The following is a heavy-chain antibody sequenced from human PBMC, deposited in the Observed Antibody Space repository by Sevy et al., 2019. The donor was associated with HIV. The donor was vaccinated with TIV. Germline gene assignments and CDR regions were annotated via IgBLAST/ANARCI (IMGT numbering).Heavy chain of an antibody. D-gene: IGHD6-19*01. V-gene: IGHV3-30*18. CDR1: GFTFSSYG. CDR3: AKGGQWLVRDWFDP. CDR2: ILYYGSNK. Sequence: GGSLRLSCAASGFTFSSYGMHWVRQAPGKGLDWVTVILYYGSNKYYADSVKGRFTISRDNSKNTLYLQMNSLRVEDMAVYYCAKGGQWLVRDWFDPWGQGTLVTVSS. J-gene: IGHJ5*02.